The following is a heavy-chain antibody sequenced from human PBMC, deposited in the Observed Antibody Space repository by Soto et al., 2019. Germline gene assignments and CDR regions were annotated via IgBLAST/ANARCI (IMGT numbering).Heavy chain of an antibody. CDR3: ARDLILEWSGKGAFDI. CDR1: GYTFTSYG. V-gene: IGHV1-18*01. J-gene: IGHJ3*02. D-gene: IGHD3-3*01. CDR2: ISAYNGNT. Sequence: GASVKVSCKASGYTFTSYGIIWVRQAPGQGLEWMGWISAYNGNTNYAQKLQGRVTMTTDTSTSTAYMELRSLRSDDTAVYYCARDLILEWSGKGAFDIWGQGTMVTV.